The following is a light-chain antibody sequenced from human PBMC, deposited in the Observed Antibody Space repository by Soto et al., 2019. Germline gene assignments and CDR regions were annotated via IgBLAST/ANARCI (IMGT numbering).Light chain of an antibody. CDR2: DVS. J-gene: IGLJ1*01. V-gene: IGLV2-14*01. CDR3: SSYTSSSLYV. Sequence: QSVLTQPASVSGSPGQSITISCTGTSSDVGGYNYVSCYQQHPGKAPKRMIYDVSNRPSGVSNRFSGSKSGNTASLTISGLQAENEADYYCSSYTSSSLYVFGTGTKLTVL. CDR1: SSDVGGYNY.